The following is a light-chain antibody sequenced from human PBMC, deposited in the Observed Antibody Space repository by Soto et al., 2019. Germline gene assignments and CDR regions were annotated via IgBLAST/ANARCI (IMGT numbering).Light chain of an antibody. Sequence: EIVLTQSPGTLSLSPGERATLSCRASQTVSSSYLAWYQQKPGQAPRLLIYGASSRTTGIPDRFSGSGSGTDFTLTISRLEPEYFAVYYCHQYGSLYTFGQGTKLAIK. V-gene: IGKV3-20*01. J-gene: IGKJ2*01. CDR1: QTVSSSY. CDR2: GAS. CDR3: HQYGSLYT.